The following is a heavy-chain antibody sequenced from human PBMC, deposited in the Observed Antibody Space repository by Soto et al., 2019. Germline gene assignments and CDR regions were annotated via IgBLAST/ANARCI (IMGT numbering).Heavy chain of an antibody. V-gene: IGHV3-30-3*01. Sequence: GGSLRLSCAASGFTFSSNGIHWVRQAPGKGLEWVAVISDDGSQKYYADSVKGRFTISRDNSKNTLYLQMNSLRLEDTAVYFCSCDCRRVVTTSFNWFESWGQGTQVTVSS. CDR2: ISDDGSQK. D-gene: IGHD3-22*01. CDR1: GFTFSSNG. CDR3: SCDCRRVVTTSFNWFES. J-gene: IGHJ5*01.